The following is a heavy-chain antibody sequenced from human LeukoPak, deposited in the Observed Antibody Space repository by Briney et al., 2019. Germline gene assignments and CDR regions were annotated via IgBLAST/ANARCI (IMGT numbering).Heavy chain of an antibody. J-gene: IGHJ4*02. CDR1: GFTFNNYA. Sequence: GGSLRLSCPASGFTFNNYALTWVRQTPGKGLECVSAISGDGVSPYYADSVRGRFTISRDNSKNTLYLQMNSLRVEDTAVYFCARDPGAFPYFFDSWGQGTLVTVSS. CDR2: ISGDGVSP. D-gene: IGHD4/OR15-4a*01. CDR3: ARDPGAFPYFFDS. V-gene: IGHV3-23*01.